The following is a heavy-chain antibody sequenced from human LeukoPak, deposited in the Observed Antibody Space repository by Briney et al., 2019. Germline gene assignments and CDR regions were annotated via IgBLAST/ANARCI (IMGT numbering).Heavy chain of an antibody. V-gene: IGHV3-30*18. J-gene: IGHJ4*02. CDR2: ISYDGSNK. CDR3: AKDILGSVGGPDY. CDR1: GFTFSSYG. D-gene: IGHD7-27*01. Sequence: PGGSLRLSCAASGFTFSSYGMHWVRQAPGKGLEWVAVISYDGSNKYYADSVKGRFTISRDNSKNALYLQMNSLRAEDTAVYYCAKDILGSVGGPDYWGQGTLVTVSS.